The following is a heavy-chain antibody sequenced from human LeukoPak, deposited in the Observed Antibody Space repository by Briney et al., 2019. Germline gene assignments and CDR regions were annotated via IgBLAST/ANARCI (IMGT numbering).Heavy chain of an antibody. D-gene: IGHD3-10*01. CDR1: GGSISSGDYY. CDR2: IYYSGST. J-gene: IGHJ3*02. Sequence: SETLSLTCTVSGGSISSGDYYWSWIRQPPGKGLEWIGYIYYSGSTYYNPSLKSRVTISVDTSKNQFSLKLSFVTAADTAVYYCAGGGALWFGCHDAFDIWGQGTMVTVSS. CDR3: AGGGALWFGCHDAFDI. V-gene: IGHV4-30-4*01.